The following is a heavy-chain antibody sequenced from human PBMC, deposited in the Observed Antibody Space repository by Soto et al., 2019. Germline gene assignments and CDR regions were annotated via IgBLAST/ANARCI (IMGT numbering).Heavy chain of an antibody. D-gene: IGHD1-7*01. Sequence: QVQLVESGGGVVQPGRSLRLSCAASGFTFSSYAMHWVRQAPGKGLEWVAVISYDGSNKYYADSVKGRFTISRDNSKNTLYLQMNSLRAEDTAVYYCARDLEVTGTQFDYWGQGTLVTVSS. J-gene: IGHJ4*02. CDR3: ARDLEVTGTQFDY. CDR1: GFTFSSYA. CDR2: ISYDGSNK. V-gene: IGHV3-30-3*01.